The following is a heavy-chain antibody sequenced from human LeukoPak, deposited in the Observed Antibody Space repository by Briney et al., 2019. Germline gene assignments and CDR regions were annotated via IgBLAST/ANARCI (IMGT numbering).Heavy chain of an antibody. CDR1: GGSISRYY. D-gene: IGHD1-26*01. CDR3: VRHESAVGALLY. Sequence: SETLSLTCTVSGGSISRYYWSWIRQPPGKRLEWIGYIYSTGSTNSNPSLKSRVTISVDTSKNHFSLKLTSVTAADTAVHYCVRHESAVGALLYWGQGSLVTVSS. J-gene: IGHJ4*02. CDR2: IYSTGST. V-gene: IGHV4-59*08.